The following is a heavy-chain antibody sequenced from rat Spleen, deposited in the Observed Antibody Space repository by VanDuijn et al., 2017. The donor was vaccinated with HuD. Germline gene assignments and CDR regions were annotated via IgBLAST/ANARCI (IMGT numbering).Heavy chain of an antibody. CDR2: IWGYGTT. V-gene: IGHV2-1*01. CDR3: TRSGYYYSSYVPFFDY. D-gene: IGHD1-2*01. Sequence: QVQLKESGPGLVQPSQTLSLTCTVSGFSLITNSVHWVRQPPGKGLERMGGIWGYGTTDYNLGLKSRLIISRDTSKSQVFLKMNSLQTDDTAIYFCTRSGYYYSSYVPFFDYWGQGVMVTVSS. CDR1: GFSLITNS. J-gene: IGHJ2*01.